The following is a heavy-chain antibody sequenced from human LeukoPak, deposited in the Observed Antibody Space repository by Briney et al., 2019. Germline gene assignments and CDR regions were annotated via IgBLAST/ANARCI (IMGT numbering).Heavy chain of an antibody. J-gene: IGHJ4*02. CDR1: GGTFSSYT. V-gene: IGHV1-69*02. CDR2: IIPILGIA. D-gene: IGHD3-3*01. Sequence: ASVKVSCKASGGTFSSYTISWVRQAPGQGLEWMGRIIPILGIANYAQKFQGRVTITADKSTSTAYMELSSLRSEDTAVYCCARGISFFGVVTHYFDYWGQGTLVTVSS. CDR3: ARGISFFGVVTHYFDY.